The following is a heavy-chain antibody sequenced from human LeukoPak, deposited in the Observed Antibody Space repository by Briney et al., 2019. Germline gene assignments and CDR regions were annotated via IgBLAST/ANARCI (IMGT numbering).Heavy chain of an antibody. V-gene: IGHV3-23*01. Sequence: QAGGSLRLSCAASGFTFSSYAMSWVRQAPGKGLEWVSGISGSGGSTYYADSVKGRFTIPRDNSKNTLYLQMNSLRAEDTAVYYCAKSPSSGYYFDYWGQGTLVTVSS. CDR3: AKSPSSGYYFDY. CDR1: GFTFSSYA. CDR2: ISGSGGST. D-gene: IGHD3-22*01. J-gene: IGHJ4*02.